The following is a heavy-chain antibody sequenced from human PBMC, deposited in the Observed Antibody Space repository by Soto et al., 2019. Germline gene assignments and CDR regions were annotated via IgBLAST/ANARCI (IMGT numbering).Heavy chain of an antibody. Sequence: SETLSLTCTVSGGSISSSSYYWGWIRQPPGKGLEWIGCIYYSGSTNYNPSLKSRVTISVDTSKNQFSLKLSSVTAADTAVYYCARGEYYYDSSGYYRPYNWFDPWGQGTLVTVSS. CDR1: GGSISSSSYY. J-gene: IGHJ5*02. V-gene: IGHV4-39*07. CDR2: IYYSGST. CDR3: ARGEYYYDSSGYYRPYNWFDP. D-gene: IGHD3-22*01.